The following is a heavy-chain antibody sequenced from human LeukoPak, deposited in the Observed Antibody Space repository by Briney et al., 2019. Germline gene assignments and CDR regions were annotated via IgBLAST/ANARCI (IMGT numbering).Heavy chain of an antibody. CDR3: VRESKTYDGSGYYHDY. D-gene: IGHD3-22*01. CDR2: IYTSGSI. CDR1: GGSIRNYF. V-gene: IGHV4-4*07. J-gene: IGHJ4*02. Sequence: PSENLSLTCSVSGGSIRNYFWSWIRQPAGKGLEWIGRIYTSGSIDYKPSLRSRVTMSVDTSRNQFSLKLTSVTAADTAVYYCVRESKTYDGSGYYHDYWGRGTLVTVSS.